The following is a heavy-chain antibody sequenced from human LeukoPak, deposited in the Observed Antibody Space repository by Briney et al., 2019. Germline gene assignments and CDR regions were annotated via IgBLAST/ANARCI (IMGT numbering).Heavy chain of an antibody. CDR3: ARYQLSPWVTYGMDV. Sequence: ASVKVSCKASGYTFTSYAMNWVRQAPGQGLEWMGWINTNTGNPTYAQGFTGRFVFSLDTSVSTAYLQISSLKAEDTAVYYCARYQLSPWVTYGMDVWGQGTTVTVSS. CDR1: GYTFTSYA. J-gene: IGHJ6*02. CDR2: INTNTGNP. V-gene: IGHV7-4-1*02. D-gene: IGHD2-21*02.